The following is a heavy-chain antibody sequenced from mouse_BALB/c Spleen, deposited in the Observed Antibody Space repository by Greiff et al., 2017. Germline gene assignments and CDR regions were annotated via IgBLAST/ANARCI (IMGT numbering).Heavy chain of an antibody. D-gene: IGHD3-1*01. V-gene: IGHV1-9*01. CDR2: ILPGSGST. Sequence: QVQLKESGAELMKPGASVKISCKATGYTFSSYWIEWVKQRPGHGLEWIGEILPGSGSTNYNEKFKGKATFTADTSSNTAYMQLSSLTSEDSAVYYCARGEQLGLRFAYWGQGTLVTVSA. CDR3: ARGEQLGLRFAY. CDR1: GYTFSSYW. J-gene: IGHJ3*01.